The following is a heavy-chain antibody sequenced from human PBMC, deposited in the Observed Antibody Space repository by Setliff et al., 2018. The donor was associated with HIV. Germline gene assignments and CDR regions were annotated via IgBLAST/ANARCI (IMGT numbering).Heavy chain of an antibody. CDR1: GYSISSDYF. V-gene: IGHV4-38-2*01. D-gene: IGHD3-16*01. Sequence: SETLSLTCAVSGYSISSDYFWGWIRQSPGKGLEWIGSFYQSGNIYYNPSLKSRVTISVNTSKNQFSLRLTSVTAADTAVYYCARGGRSWFQNFHGAFDVWGQGTMVTVSS. J-gene: IGHJ3*01. CDR3: ARGGRSWFQNFHGAFDV. CDR2: FYQSGNI.